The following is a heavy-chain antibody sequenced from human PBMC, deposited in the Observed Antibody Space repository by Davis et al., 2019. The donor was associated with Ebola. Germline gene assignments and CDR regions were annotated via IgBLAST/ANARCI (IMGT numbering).Heavy chain of an antibody. V-gene: IGHV3-30*18. J-gene: IGHJ6*04. D-gene: IGHD6-13*01. CDR2: ISYDGSNK. CDR3: AKGLRIAAAGTWYYGMDV. Sequence: GESLKISCAASGFTFSSYGMHWVRQAPGKGLEWVAVISYDGSNKYYADSVKGRFTISRDNSKNTLYLQMNSLRAEDTAVYYCAKGLRIAAAGTWYYGMDVWGKGTTVTVSS. CDR1: GFTFSSYG.